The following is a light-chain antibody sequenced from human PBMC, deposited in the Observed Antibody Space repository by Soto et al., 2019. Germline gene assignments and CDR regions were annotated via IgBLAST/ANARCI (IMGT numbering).Light chain of an antibody. CDR3: QKYNRAPPWT. CDR1: QDIINY. J-gene: IGKJ1*01. CDR2: AAS. V-gene: IGKV1-27*01. Sequence: DIQMTQSPSSLSASVGDRVTITCRATQDIINYLAWYQQKPGKVPNLLIYAASTLQSGVPSRFSGSGSGTDFTLAISSLQPEDVATYYCQKYNRAPPWTFGQGTKVEI.